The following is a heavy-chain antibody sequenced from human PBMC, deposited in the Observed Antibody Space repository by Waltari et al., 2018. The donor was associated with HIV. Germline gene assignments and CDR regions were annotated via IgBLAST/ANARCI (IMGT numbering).Heavy chain of an antibody. V-gene: IGHV4-59*01. CDR2: IYYSGST. CDR3: ARDKIEYGAGTTDYFDY. D-gene: IGHD6-6*01. CDR1: GGSISSYY. Sequence: QVQLQESGPGLVKPSETLSLTCTVSGGSISSYYWSWIRQPPGKGLEWIGYIYYSGSTNYNPSLKSRVTISVDTSKNQFSLKLSSVTAADTAVYYCARDKIEYGAGTTDYFDYWGQGTLVTVSS. J-gene: IGHJ4*02.